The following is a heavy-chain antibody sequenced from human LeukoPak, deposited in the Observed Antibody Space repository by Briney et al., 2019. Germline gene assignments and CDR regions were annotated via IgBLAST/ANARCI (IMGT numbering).Heavy chain of an antibody. CDR3: ARDRESSGFFSYYYGMDV. V-gene: IGHV1-46*02. CDR1: GYTFNTDY. CDR2: IKSRGGST. J-gene: IGHJ6*02. D-gene: IGHD6-19*01. Sequence: APVKVSCKASGYTFNTDYFHRVRQAPGQGLEWMGIIKSRGGSTTYAQKFQGRVTMTTDTSTSTVYMDLSSLTYEDTAVYYCARDRESSGFFSYYYGMDVWGQGTTVTVSS.